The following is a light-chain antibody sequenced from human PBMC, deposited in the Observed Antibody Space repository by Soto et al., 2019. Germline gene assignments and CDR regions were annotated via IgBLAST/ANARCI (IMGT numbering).Light chain of an antibody. CDR3: QQSYSTPPL. CDR1: QSISSY. CDR2: ASS. Sequence: DIQMTQSPSSLSASVGDRVTITCRASQSISSYLHWYQQKPGKALKLLSYASSSLQSGVPSRFSGSGSVTEFTLTISSLQPEDFATYHCQQSYSTPPLFGQGTKLQIK. V-gene: IGKV1-39*01. J-gene: IGKJ2*01.